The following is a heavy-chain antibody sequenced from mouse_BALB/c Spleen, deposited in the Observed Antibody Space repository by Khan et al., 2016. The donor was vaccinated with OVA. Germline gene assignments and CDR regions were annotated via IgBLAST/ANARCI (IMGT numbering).Heavy chain of an antibody. CDR1: GFTFSNYW. CDR2: IRLKSDDYVT. CDR3: WILL. J-gene: IGHJ2*01. Sequence: EVKVEESGGGLVQPGGSMKLSCVASGFTFSNYWMNWVRQSPEKGLEWVAEIRLKSDDYVTNYAESVKGRFTISRDDSKSSVYLQKNNLRAEDTGIYYCWILLWGQGTTLTVSS. V-gene: IGHV6-6*02.